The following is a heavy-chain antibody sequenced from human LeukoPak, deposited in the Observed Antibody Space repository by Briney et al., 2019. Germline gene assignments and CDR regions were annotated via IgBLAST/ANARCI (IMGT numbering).Heavy chain of an antibody. CDR2: IKSKTDGGAT. D-gene: IGHD6-13*01. CDR1: GFTFRNAW. CDR3: TLTDSSSWYLY. V-gene: IGHV3-15*01. J-gene: IGHJ4*02. Sequence: GRTLRLSCAVSGFTFRNAWMSWVPQAPGKGLEWVGRIKSKTDGGATDYAAPVKGRFTISRDDSKNTLYLQMNSLKTEDTAVYYCTLTDSSSWYLYWGQGTLVTVSS.